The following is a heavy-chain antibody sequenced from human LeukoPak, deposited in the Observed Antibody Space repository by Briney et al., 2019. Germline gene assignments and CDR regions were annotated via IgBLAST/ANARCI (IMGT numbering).Heavy chain of an antibody. CDR3: ARVEWELSNNWFDP. CDR2: IYYSGST. J-gene: IGHJ5*02. Sequence: SETLSLTCTVSGGSISSYFWSWIRQPPGKGLEWIGYIYYSGSTNYNPSLKSRVTTSVDTSKNQFSLKLSSVTAADTAVYYCARVEWELSNNWFDPWGQGTLVTVSS. CDR1: GGSISSYF. V-gene: IGHV4-59*12. D-gene: IGHD1-26*01.